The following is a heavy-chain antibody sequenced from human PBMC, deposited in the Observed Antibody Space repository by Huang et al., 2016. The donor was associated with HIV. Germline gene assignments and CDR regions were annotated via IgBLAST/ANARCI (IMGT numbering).Heavy chain of an antibody. V-gene: IGHV2-5*01. CDR1: GFSLTTGGVG. J-gene: IGHJ3*02. CDR2: IYWNDEK. D-gene: IGHD1-1*01. CDR3: AHRYITTSMRSGFDGFDI. Sequence: QITLKESGPALVKPSQTLTLTCSVSGFSLTTGGVGVGWIRQPPRKALEWLALIYWNDEKRYNPRLRNRLAITRDTSKRQMVLRVTNVNPVDTDTYHCAHRYITTSMRSGFDGFDIWGQGTMVAVSS.